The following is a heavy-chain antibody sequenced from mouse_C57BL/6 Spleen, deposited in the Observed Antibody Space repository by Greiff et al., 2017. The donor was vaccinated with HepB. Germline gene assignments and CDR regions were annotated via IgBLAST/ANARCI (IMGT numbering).Heavy chain of an antibody. CDR3: ARSTTVVGDAMDY. Sequence: QVQLKESGAELARPGASVKLSCKASGYTFTSYGISWVKQRTGQGLEWIGEIYPRSGNTYYNEKFKGRATLTADKSTSTAYMQLRSLTSEDSAVYFWARSTTVVGDAMDYWGQGTSVTVSS. V-gene: IGHV1-81*01. D-gene: IGHD1-1*01. J-gene: IGHJ4*01. CDR1: GYTFTSYG. CDR2: IYPRSGNT.